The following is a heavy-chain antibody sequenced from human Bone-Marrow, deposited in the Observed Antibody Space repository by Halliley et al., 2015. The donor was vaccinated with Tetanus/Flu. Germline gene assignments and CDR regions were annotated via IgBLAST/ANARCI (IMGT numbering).Heavy chain of an antibody. CDR3: ATLGYTSGHTLVH. CDR1: GGSIGSHF. Sequence: TLSLTCSLSGGSIGSHFWGWIWQPPGRGLEWIGCYYYGGSTYYNPSFKIPVAISTDTSKTQFSLSLSSVSATDTVVYYCATLGYTSGHTLVHWGLGSPNSVSS. V-gene: IGHV4-59*08. J-gene: IGHJ4*02. CDR2: YYYGGST. D-gene: IGHD2-15*01.